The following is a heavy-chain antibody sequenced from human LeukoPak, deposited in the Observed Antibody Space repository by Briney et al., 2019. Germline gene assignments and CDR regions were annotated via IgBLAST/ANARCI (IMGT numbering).Heavy chain of an antibody. CDR1: GFSVSSNY. V-gene: IGHV3-53*01. D-gene: IGHD1-26*01. Sequence: GGSLRLSCAASGFSVSSNYMSWVRQAPGKGLEWLATIYGSGVSISYADSVKGRFTISRDNSNNTLYLQMNSLRAEDTAMYYCAKDLGWELPAEAYWGQGILVTVSS. CDR3: AKDLGWELPAEAY. CDR2: IYGSGVSI. J-gene: IGHJ4*02.